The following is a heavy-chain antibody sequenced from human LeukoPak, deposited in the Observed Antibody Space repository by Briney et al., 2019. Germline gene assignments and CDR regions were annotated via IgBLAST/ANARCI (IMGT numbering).Heavy chain of an antibody. CDR3: ARDRGYCTNGVCSHAFDY. CDR2: IYSGGST. Sequence: PGGSLRVSCAASGFTVSSNYMCWVRQAPGKGLEWVSVIYSGGSTYYADSVKGRFTISRHNSKNTLYLQMNSLRAEDTAVYYCARDRGYCTNGVCSHAFDYWGQGTLVTVSS. D-gene: IGHD2-8*01. V-gene: IGHV3-53*04. CDR1: GFTVSSNY. J-gene: IGHJ4*02.